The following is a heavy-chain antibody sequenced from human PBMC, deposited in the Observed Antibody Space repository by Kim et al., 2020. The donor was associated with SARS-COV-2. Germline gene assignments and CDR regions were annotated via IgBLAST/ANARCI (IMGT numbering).Heavy chain of an antibody. D-gene: IGHD5-18*01. J-gene: IGHJ4*02. CDR3: AKVDTAMVTSGYFDY. CDR1: GFTFSSYA. Sequence: GGSLRLSCAASGFTFSSYAMSWVRQAPGKGLEWVSAISGSGGSTYYADSVKGRFTISRDNSKNTLYLQMNSLRAEDTAVYYCAKVDTAMVTSGYFDYWGQGTMVNGPS. V-gene: IGHV3-23*01. CDR2: ISGSGGST.